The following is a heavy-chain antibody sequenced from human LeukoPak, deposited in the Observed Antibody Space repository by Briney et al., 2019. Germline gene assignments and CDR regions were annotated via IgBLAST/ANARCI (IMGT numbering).Heavy chain of an antibody. CDR3: ARTETYYGSGSYFDAFDI. Sequence: GESLKISCKGSGYRFTNYWIGWVRQMPGKGLDWMGIIYPGDSDTRYSPSFKGQVTISADKSISTAYLQWSSLKASDTAMYYCARTETYYGSGSYFDAFDIWGQGTMVTVSS. V-gene: IGHV5-51*01. J-gene: IGHJ3*02. D-gene: IGHD3-10*01. CDR1: GYRFTNYW. CDR2: IYPGDSDT.